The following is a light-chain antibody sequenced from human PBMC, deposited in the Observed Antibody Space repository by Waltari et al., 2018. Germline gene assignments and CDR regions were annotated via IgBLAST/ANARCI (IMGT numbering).Light chain of an antibody. CDR1: QSIATY. V-gene: IGKV1-39*01. CDR3: QQSYSMFALT. J-gene: IGKJ4*01. Sequence: DIQMTQSPSSLSASVGDRVTLTCRPSQSIATYLSWYQQKPGKAPKFLIYAASGLQSGVPSRLSGSGSGTDFTLTISSLQPEDVATYYCQQSYSMFALTFGGGTKVEIK. CDR2: AAS.